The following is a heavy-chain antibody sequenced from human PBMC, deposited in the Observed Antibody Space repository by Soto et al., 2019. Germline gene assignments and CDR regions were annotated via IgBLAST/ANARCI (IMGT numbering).Heavy chain of an antibody. Sequence: PGGSLRLSCVGSGFAFSSYGMHWVRQAPGKGLEWVAVTSYDGSNFYYADSVRGRFTISRDIPTNTMYLQMNSLRAEDTAMYYCARPGRNYWSGRYYFDYWGQGTQVTVSS. CDR1: GFAFSSYG. J-gene: IGHJ4*02. CDR3: ARPGRNYWSGRYYFDY. CDR2: TSYDGSNF. V-gene: IGHV3-30*03. D-gene: IGHD3-3*01.